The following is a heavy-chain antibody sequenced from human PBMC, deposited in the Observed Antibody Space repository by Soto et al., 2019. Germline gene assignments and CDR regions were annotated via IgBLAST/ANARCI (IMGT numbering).Heavy chain of an antibody. D-gene: IGHD3-22*01. Sequence: EVQLVESGGGLVQPGGSLRLSCAASGFTVSSNYMSWVRQAPGKGLEWVSVIYSGGSTYYADSVKGRCTISRDNSKNTLYLQMNSLRAEDTAVYYCARDVYDSSGYYLEYFQHWGHGTLVTVSS. CDR3: ARDVYDSSGYYLEYFQH. J-gene: IGHJ1*01. CDR1: GFTVSSNY. V-gene: IGHV3-66*01. CDR2: IYSGGST.